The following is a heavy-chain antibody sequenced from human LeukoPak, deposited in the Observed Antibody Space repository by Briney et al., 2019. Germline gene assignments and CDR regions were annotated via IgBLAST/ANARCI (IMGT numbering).Heavy chain of an antibody. CDR1: GGSFSGYY. V-gene: IGHV4-34*01. Sequence: SETLSLTCAVYGGSFSGYYWSWIRQPPGKGLEWIGEINHSGSTNYNPSLKSRVTISVDTSKNQFSLKLSSVTAADTAVYYCAILRPDIYYYYMDVWGKGTTVTVSS. J-gene: IGHJ6*03. CDR3: AILRPDIYYYYMDV. D-gene: IGHD3-9*01. CDR2: INHSGST.